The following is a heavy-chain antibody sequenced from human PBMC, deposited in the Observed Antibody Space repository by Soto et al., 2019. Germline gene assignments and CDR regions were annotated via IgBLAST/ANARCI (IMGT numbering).Heavy chain of an antibody. CDR2: IIPMLNTP. D-gene: IGHD3-22*01. Sequence: GASVKVSGKSSGDTFTFYAISWVRQAPGQGHEWMGGIIPMLNTPSYAQKFQDRVTITADKFTTTAYMELSGLRSEDTAVYYCAKEKSRYDRSGYYRPDYWGQGTLVTVS. V-gene: IGHV1-69*10. CDR1: GDTFTFYA. CDR3: AKEKSRYDRSGYYRPDY. J-gene: IGHJ4*02.